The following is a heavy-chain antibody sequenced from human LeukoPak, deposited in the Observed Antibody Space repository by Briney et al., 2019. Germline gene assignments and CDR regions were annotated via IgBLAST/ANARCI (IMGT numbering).Heavy chain of an antibody. CDR2: INPNSGGT. V-gene: IGHV1-2*02. CDR3: ARDVRDGYNGIDY. CDR1: GYTFTGYY. Sequence: ASVKVSCKASGYTFTGYYMHWVRQAPGQGLEWMGWINPNSGGTNYAQKLQGRVTMTTDTSTSTAYMELRSLRSDDTAVYYCARDVRDGYNGIDYWGQGTLVTVSS. J-gene: IGHJ4*02. D-gene: IGHD5-24*01.